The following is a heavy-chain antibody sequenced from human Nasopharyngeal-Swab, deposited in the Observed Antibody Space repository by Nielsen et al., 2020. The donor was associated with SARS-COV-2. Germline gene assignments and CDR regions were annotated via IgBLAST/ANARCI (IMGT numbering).Heavy chain of an antibody. CDR3: TGGVTMVRH. Sequence: GESLKISCAASGFTFSGSAMHWVRQASGKGLEWVGRIRSKANSYATAYAASVKGRFTISRDDLKNTAYLQMNSLKTEDTAVYYCTGGVTMVRHWGQGTLVTVSS. J-gene: IGHJ4*02. CDR1: GFTFSGSA. V-gene: IGHV3-73*01. D-gene: IGHD3-10*01. CDR2: IRSKANSYAT.